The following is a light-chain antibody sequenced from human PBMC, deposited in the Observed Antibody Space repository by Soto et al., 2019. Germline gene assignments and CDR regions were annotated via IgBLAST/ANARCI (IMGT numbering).Light chain of an antibody. J-gene: IGKJ4*01. CDR3: QQYDNLPFT. CDR1: QDISHY. V-gene: IGKV1-33*01. Sequence: DIQMPQSPSSLSASVGDRVSITCQASQDISHYLNWYQQKPGKAPTLLIYDASNLETGVPSRFSGGGSGADFTFTISSLQPEDIATYYCQQYDNLPFTFGGGTKVDI. CDR2: DAS.